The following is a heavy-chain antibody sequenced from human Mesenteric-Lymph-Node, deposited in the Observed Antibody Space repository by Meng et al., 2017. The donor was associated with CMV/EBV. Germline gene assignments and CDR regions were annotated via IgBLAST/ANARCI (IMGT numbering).Heavy chain of an antibody. CDR3: ARVSYDILTGLIGSWFDP. Sequence: TLTNYDINWVRQATGQGLEWMGWMNPNSGNTGYAKKFQGRVTMTRNTSISTAYMELSSLRSEDTAVYYCARVSYDILTGLIGSWFDPWGQGTLVTVSS. V-gene: IGHV1-8*01. CDR2: MNPNSGNT. CDR1: TLTNYD. J-gene: IGHJ5*02. D-gene: IGHD3-9*01.